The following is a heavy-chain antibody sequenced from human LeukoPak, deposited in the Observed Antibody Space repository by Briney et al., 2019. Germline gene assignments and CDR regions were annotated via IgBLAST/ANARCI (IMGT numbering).Heavy chain of an antibody. CDR2: ISGTSNYI. Sequence: GGSLRLSCAASGFTFNIYSMNWVRQAPGKGLEWVSSISGTSNYIYYADSVKGRFTISRDNPKNTLHLEMNSLRAEDTAIYYCTKGMATIRRHIDSWGQGTLVTVSS. D-gene: IGHD5-24*01. CDR3: TKGMATIRRHIDS. CDR1: GFTFNIYS. J-gene: IGHJ4*02. V-gene: IGHV3-21*04.